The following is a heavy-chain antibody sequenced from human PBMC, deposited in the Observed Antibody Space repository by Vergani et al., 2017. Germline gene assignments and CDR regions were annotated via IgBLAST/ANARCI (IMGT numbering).Heavy chain of an antibody. Sequence: EVQLEESGGGLVLPGRSLRLSCVASGITSAGYAMHWVRQAPGKGLEWVLGISWNSNSIGYADSVKGRFTISRDNAKNSLYLQMNSLRAEDTALYYCAKDLGTSSGGGWFDPWGQGTLVTVSS. CDR1: GITSAGYA. V-gene: IGHV3-9*02. D-gene: IGHD6-6*01. CDR2: ISWNSNSI. J-gene: IGHJ5*02. CDR3: AKDLGTSSGGGWFDP.